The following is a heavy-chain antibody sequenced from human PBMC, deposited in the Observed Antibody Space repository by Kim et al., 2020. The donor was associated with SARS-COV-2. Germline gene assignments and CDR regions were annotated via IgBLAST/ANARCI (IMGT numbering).Heavy chain of an antibody. J-gene: IGHJ4*02. V-gene: IGHV3-23*01. CDR3: AKSPYSVPGYFDS. CDR1: GFTFSTYG. CDR2: ISRSGDGT. Sequence: GGSLRLSCVTSGFTFSTYGMSWVRQAPGKGLEWVSGISRSGDGTYYADAVEGRFTISRDNSKNTVYLQINGLRADDTAIYYCAKSPYSVPGYFDSWGQGALVTVSS. D-gene: IGHD2-15*01.